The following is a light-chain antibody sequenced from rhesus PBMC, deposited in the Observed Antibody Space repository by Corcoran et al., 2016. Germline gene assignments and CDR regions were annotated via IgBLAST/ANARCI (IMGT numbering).Light chain of an antibody. V-gene: IGKV2-65*01. CDR2: KVS. CDR1: QSLVHSNGNTY. CDR3: MQYTHIPYS. Sequence: DVVMTQSPLALPITPGQPASISCRSSQSLVHSNGNTYLSWFQQKPGQPPRFMNYKVSNRYSGVPDRFSGSGAGTDVTLKISRVDAEDVGVYYCMQYTHIPYSFGQGTKVEIK. J-gene: IGKJ2*01.